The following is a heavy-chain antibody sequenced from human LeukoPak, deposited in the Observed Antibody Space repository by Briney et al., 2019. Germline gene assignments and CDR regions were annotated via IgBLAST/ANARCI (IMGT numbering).Heavy chain of an antibody. Sequence: PSETLSLTCTVSGGSISSYYWSWIRQPPGKGLEWIGYIYYSGSTNYNPSLKSRVTISVDTSKNQFSLKLSSVTAADTAVYYCARGITMVRGLSHDAFDIWGQGTMVTVSS. D-gene: IGHD3-10*01. CDR2: IYYSGST. V-gene: IGHV4-59*12. CDR3: ARGITMVRGLSHDAFDI. J-gene: IGHJ3*02. CDR1: GGSISSYY.